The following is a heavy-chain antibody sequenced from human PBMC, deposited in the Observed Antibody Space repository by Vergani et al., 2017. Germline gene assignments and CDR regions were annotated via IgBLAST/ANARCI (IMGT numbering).Heavy chain of an antibody. CDR2: INHSGST. CDR1: GGSFSGYY. D-gene: IGHD6-13*01. Sequence: QVQLQQWGAGLLKPSETLSLTCAVYGGSFSGYYWSWIRQPPGKGLEWIGEINHSGSTYYNPSLKSRVTISVDTSKNQFSLKLSSVTAADTAVYYCARLVAAAGVVWFDPWGQGTLVTVSS. V-gene: IGHV4-34*01. J-gene: IGHJ5*02. CDR3: ARLVAAAGVVWFDP.